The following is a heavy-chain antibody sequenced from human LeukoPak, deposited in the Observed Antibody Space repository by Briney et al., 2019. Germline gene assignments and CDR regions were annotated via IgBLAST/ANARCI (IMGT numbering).Heavy chain of an antibody. D-gene: IGHD1-26*01. CDR3: AGSRSDWLDY. J-gene: IGHJ4*02. V-gene: IGHV1-69*05. CDR1: GGTFSSYA. CDR2: IIPIFGTA. Sequence: SVKVSCKASGGTFSSYAISWVRQAPGQGLEWMGRIIPIFGTANYAQKFQGRVTITTDESTSTAYMELSSLKSEDTAMYYCAGSRSDWLDYCGQGTLVTVSS.